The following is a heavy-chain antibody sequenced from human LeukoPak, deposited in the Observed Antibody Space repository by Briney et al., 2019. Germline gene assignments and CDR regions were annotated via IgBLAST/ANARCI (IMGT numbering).Heavy chain of an antibody. Sequence: PGGSLRLSCAASGFTFSNAWMSWVRQAPGKGLEWVGRIKSKTDGGTTDYAAPVKGRFTISRDDSKNTLYLQMNSLKTEDTAVYYCTITHYGSGSRPGYGMDVWGQGTTVTVSS. CDR1: GFTFSNAW. V-gene: IGHV3-15*01. J-gene: IGHJ6*02. D-gene: IGHD3-10*01. CDR3: TITHYGSGSRPGYGMDV. CDR2: IKSKTDGGTT.